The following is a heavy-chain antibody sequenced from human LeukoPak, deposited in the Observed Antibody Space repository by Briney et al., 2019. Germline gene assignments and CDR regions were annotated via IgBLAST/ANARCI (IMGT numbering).Heavy chain of an antibody. V-gene: IGHV3-23*01. CDR1: GFTFSSYA. J-gene: IGHJ4*02. CDR2: ISGSGGST. D-gene: IGHD6-19*01. Sequence: PGGSLRLSCAASGFTFSSYAMSWVRQAPGKGLEWVSAISGSGGSTYHADSVKGRFTISRDNSKDTLYLQMSSLRAEDTAVYYCAKSIAVAGTLDYWGQGTLVTVSS. CDR3: AKSIAVAGTLDY.